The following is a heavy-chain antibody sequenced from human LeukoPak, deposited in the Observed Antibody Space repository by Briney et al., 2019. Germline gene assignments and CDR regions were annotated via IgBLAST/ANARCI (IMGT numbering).Heavy chain of an antibody. D-gene: IGHD3-10*01. V-gene: IGHV4-59*01. CDR2: LFYSGST. Sequence: SETLSPTCTVSGGSISSYYWSWIRQPPGKGLEWIAYLFYSGSTDYSPSLESRVTISVDTSKNQFSLKLRSVTAADTAVYYCATVAVIRGVTYFDYWGQGTLVTVSS. CDR1: GGSISSYY. J-gene: IGHJ4*02. CDR3: ATVAVIRGVTYFDY.